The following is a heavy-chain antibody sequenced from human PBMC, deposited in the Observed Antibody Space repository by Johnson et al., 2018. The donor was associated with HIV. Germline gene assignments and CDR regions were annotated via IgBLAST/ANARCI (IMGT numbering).Heavy chain of an antibody. J-gene: IGHJ3*02. V-gene: IGHV3-9*01. D-gene: IGHD5-12*01. Sequence: VQLVESGGGLVQPGGSLRLSCAASGFTFDDYAMHWVRQAPGKGLEWVSGISWNSGSIGYADSVKGRFTISRDNAKNSQYLQMNSLRAEDTALYYCAKDSKWLRSEGVGAFDIWGQGTMVTVSS. CDR1: GFTFDDYA. CDR3: AKDSKWLRSEGVGAFDI. CDR2: ISWNSGSI.